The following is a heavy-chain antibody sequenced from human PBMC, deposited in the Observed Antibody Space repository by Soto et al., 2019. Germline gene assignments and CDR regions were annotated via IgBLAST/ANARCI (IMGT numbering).Heavy chain of an antibody. D-gene: IGHD6-19*01. J-gene: IGHJ4*02. Sequence: GGSLRLSCAASGFTFSSYAMHWVRQAPGKGLEYVSAISSNGGSTYYVNSVKGRFTISRDNSKNTLYLQMGSLRAEDMAVYYCARDSSGWYYFDYWGQGTLVTVSS. CDR2: ISSNGGST. CDR1: GFTFSSYA. V-gene: IGHV3-64*01. CDR3: ARDSSGWYYFDY.